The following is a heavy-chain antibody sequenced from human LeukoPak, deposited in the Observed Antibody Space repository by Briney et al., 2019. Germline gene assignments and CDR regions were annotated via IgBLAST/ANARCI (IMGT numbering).Heavy chain of an antibody. CDR2: INHSGST. Sequence: KTSETLSLTCAVYGGSFSGYYWSWIRQPPGKGLEWIGEINHSGSTNYNPSLKSRVTISVDTSKNQFSLKLISVTAADTAVYYCARRSNGDWYFDYWGQGTLVTVSS. CDR3: ARRSNGDWYFDY. D-gene: IGHD2-21*02. J-gene: IGHJ4*02. CDR1: GGSFSGYY. V-gene: IGHV4-34*01.